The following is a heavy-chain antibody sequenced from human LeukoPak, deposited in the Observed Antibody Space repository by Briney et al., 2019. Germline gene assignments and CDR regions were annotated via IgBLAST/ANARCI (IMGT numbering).Heavy chain of an antibody. V-gene: IGHV4-34*01. CDR3: ARGIPRYYVYATLDYFDY. CDR1: GFTFSSYA. Sequence: PGGSLRLSCAASGFTFSSYAMSWVRQPPGKGLEWIGEINHSGSTNYNPSLKSRVTISVDTSKNQFSLKLSSVTAADTAVYYCARGIPRYYVYATLDYFDYWGQGTLVTVSS. D-gene: IGHD2-8*01. CDR2: INHSGST. J-gene: IGHJ4*02.